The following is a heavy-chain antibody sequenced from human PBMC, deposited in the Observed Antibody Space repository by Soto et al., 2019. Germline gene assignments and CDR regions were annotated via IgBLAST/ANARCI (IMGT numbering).Heavy chain of an antibody. Sequence: SENLSLTCTVSGGSISSGGYYWSRVRQHPGKGLEWIWYIYYSGSTYYNPSLKSRVTISVDTSKNQFSLKLSSVTAADTAVYYCARSVFPWGQGTLVTVSS. CDR1: GGSISSGGYY. V-gene: IGHV4-31*03. CDR2: IYYSGST. J-gene: IGHJ5*02. CDR3: ARSVFP.